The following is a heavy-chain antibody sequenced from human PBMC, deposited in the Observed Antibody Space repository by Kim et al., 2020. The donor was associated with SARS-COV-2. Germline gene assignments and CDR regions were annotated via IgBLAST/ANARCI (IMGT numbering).Heavy chain of an antibody. CDR1: GFTFSSYG. CDR3: AREPPHSSSWSLDY. J-gene: IGHJ4*02. V-gene: IGHV3-33*05. CDR2: ISYDGSNK. D-gene: IGHD6-13*01. Sequence: GGSLRLSCAASGFTFSSYGMHWVRQAPGKGLEWVAVISYDGSNKYYADSVKGRFTISRDNSKNTLYLQMNSLRAEDTAVYYCAREPPHSSSWSLDYWGQGTLVTVSS.